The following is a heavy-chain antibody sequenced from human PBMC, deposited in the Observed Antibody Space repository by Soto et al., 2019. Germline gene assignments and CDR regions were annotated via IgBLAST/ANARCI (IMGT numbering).Heavy chain of an antibody. J-gene: IGHJ5*02. CDR1: GGTFSSYA. CDR3: ARAGYGYCSGGSCSWNGFDP. D-gene: IGHD2-15*01. CDR2: IVPIFGTA. Sequence: QVQLVQCGAEMKKPGSSVKVSCKASGGTFSSYAISWVRQAPGQGLEWMGGIVPIFGTANYAQKFQGRVTITADESTSTAYMELSSLRSEDTAVYYCARAGYGYCSGGSCSWNGFDPWGQGTLVTVSS. V-gene: IGHV1-69*01.